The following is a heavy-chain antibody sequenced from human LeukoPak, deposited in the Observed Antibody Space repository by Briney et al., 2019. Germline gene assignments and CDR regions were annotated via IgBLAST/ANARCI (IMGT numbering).Heavy chain of an antibody. Sequence: ASVKVSCKASGYTFTGYYMHWVRQAPGQGLEWMGWINPNSGGTNYAQKFQGRVTMTTDTSTSTAYMELRSLRSDDTAVYYCARERDSSGWYYLNHFDYWGQGTLVTVSS. V-gene: IGHV1-2*02. J-gene: IGHJ4*02. CDR1: GYTFTGYY. D-gene: IGHD6-19*01. CDR2: INPNSGGT. CDR3: ARERDSSGWYYLNHFDY.